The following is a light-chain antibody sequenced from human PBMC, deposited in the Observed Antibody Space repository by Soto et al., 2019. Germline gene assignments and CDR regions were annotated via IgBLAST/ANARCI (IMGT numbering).Light chain of an antibody. CDR3: QQYGGSPPFT. Sequence: EIVLTQSPGTLSLSPGERATLSCRASQSVSSSYLAWYQQKPGQAPRLLIYGASSRSTGIPDRFSASGSGTDFTLTISRLEPEDFAVYYCQQYGGSPPFTVGQGTRLEIK. CDR1: QSVSSSY. V-gene: IGKV3-20*01. CDR2: GAS. J-gene: IGKJ5*01.